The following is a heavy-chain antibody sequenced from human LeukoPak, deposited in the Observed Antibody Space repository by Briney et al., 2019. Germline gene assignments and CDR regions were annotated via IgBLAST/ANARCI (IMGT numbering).Heavy chain of an antibody. CDR2: INPSGGST. CDR3: ARDLRGYYVDY. J-gene: IGHJ4*02. Sequence: ASVKVSCKASGCTFSSYAISWVRQAPGQGLEWMGIINPSGGSTSYAQKFQGRVTMTRDMSTSTVYMELSSLRSEDTAVYYCARDLRGYYVDYWGQGTLVTVSS. CDR1: GCTFSSYA. D-gene: IGHD3-9*01. V-gene: IGHV1-46*01.